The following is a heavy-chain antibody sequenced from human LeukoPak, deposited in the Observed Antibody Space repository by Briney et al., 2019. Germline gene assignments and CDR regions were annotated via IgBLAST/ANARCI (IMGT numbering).Heavy chain of an antibody. CDR2: IYHSGST. J-gene: IGHJ4*02. CDR3: ARQWQSTGFDS. D-gene: IGHD2-2*01. Sequence: SETLPLTCAVSGHSISSGYYWGWNRQPPGKGLEWIGSIYHSGSTHYNSSLKSRITISVDTSKNQFSLKLTSVTAADTAMYYCARQWQSTGFDSWGQGTLVTVSS. CDR1: GHSISSGYY. V-gene: IGHV4-38-2*01.